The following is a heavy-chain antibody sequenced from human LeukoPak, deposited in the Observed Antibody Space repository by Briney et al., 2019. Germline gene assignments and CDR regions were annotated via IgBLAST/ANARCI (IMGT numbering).Heavy chain of an antibody. J-gene: IGHJ4*02. CDR3: ARTVDNWNYYFDY. CDR2: GSESGGT. V-gene: IGHV4-34*01. D-gene: IGHD1-1*01. CDR1: GGSLNGHY. Sequence: PSETLSLTCAVYGGSLNGHYWSWIRQPPGKGLEWIGEGSESGGTKFNPSLKSRVTISADTSKNQFSLKLNSVTAADTAVYYCARTVDNWNYYFDYWGQGTLVTVSS.